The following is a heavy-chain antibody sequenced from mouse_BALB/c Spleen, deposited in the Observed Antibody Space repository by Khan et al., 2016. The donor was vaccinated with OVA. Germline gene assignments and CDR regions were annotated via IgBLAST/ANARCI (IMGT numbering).Heavy chain of an antibody. V-gene: IGHV9-3-1*01. Sequence: QIQLVQSGPELKKPGETVKISCKASGYTFTNYGMNWVKQSPGKALKWMGWINTYTGEPTYAADFKGRFAFSLETSASTAYLQINNPKNEDTATYFCARPPYFSYTLDYWGQGTSVTVSS. CDR2: INTYTGEP. CDR1: GYTFTNYG. D-gene: IGHD2-10*01. CDR3: ARPPYFSYTLDY. J-gene: IGHJ4*01.